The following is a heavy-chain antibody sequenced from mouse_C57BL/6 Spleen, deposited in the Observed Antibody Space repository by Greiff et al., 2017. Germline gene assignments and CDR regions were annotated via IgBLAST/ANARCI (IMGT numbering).Heavy chain of an antibody. D-gene: IGHD2-5*01. Sequence: VHVKQSGPELVKPGASVKISCKASGYTFTDYYMNWVKQSHGKSLEWIGDINPNNGGTSYNQKFKGKATLTVDKSSSTAYMELRSLTSEASAVYYCATAYYSNSWFADWGQGTLVTVSA. CDR1: GYTFTDYY. CDR3: ATAYYSNSWFAD. J-gene: IGHJ3*01. V-gene: IGHV1-26*01. CDR2: INPNNGGT.